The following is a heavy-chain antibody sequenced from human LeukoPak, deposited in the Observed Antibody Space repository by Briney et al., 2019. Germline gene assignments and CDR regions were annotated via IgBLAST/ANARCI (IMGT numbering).Heavy chain of an antibody. Sequence: GGSLRLSCAASGFTFSSYAMSWVRQAPGKGLEWVSAISGSGGSTYYADSVKGRFTISRDNAKNSLYLQMNSLRVEDTAVYYCARDFPPTNIVVVPAAFFDYWGQGTLVTVSS. V-gene: IGHV3-23*01. CDR1: GFTFSSYA. CDR2: ISGSGGST. J-gene: IGHJ4*02. CDR3: ARDFPPTNIVVVPAAFFDY. D-gene: IGHD2-2*01.